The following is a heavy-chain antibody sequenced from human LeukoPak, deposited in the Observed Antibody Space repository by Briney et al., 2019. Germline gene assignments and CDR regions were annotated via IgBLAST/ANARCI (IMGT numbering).Heavy chain of an antibody. J-gene: IGHJ3*02. Sequence: RASVKVSCKASGYTFTGYYMHWVRQAPGQGLEWMGGIIPIFGTANYAQKFQGRVTITTDESTSTAYMELSSLRSEDTAVYYCARAAASEYYSPIWGQGTMVTVSS. CDR3: ARAAASEYYSPI. CDR2: IIPIFGTA. CDR1: GYTFTGYY. D-gene: IGHD4-11*01. V-gene: IGHV1-69*05.